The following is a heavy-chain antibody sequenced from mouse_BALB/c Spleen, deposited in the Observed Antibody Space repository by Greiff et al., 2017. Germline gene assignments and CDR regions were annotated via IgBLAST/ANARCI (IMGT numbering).Heavy chain of an antibody. CDR1: GFTFSSYY. Sequence: EVKLMESGGGLVKLGGSLKLSCAASGFTFSSYYMSWVRQTPEKRLELVAAINSNGGSTYYPDTVKGRFTISRDNAKNTLYLQMSSLKSEDTALYYCARQRGSGYDYDGFAYWGQGTLVTVSA. D-gene: IGHD2-4*01. V-gene: IGHV5-6-2*01. CDR3: ARQRGSGYDYDGFAY. CDR2: INSNGGST. J-gene: IGHJ3*01.